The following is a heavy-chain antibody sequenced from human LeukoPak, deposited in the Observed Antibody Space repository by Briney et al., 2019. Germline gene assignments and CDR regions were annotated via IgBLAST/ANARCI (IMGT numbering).Heavy chain of an antibody. V-gene: IGHV1-18*01. CDR3: SRVVAAAGSTRVPDY. D-gene: IGHD6-13*01. CDR1: GYIFTTYG. Sequence: GASVKVSCKAYGYIFTTYGISWVRQAPGQGLEWMGWISAYNGNTNYAQKLQGRVTMTTDTSTSTAYMELRSLRSDDTAVYYCSRVVAAAGSTRVPDYWGQGTLVTVSS. CDR2: ISAYNGNT. J-gene: IGHJ4*02.